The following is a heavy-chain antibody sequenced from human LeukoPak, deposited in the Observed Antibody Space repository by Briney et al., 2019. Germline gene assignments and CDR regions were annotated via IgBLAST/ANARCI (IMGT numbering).Heavy chain of an antibody. CDR1: GGSISSSSYY. CDR2: IYYSGST. J-gene: IGHJ4*02. D-gene: IGHD2-2*01. V-gene: IGHV4-39*01. CDR3: ARRMPYCSSTSCHRYYFDY. Sequence: PSEALSLTCTVSGGSISSSSYYWGWIRQPPGKGLQWIGSIYYSGSTYYHPSLKSRVSISVDTSKNQFSLKLSSVTAADTAVYYCARRMPYCSSTSCHRYYFDYWGQGTLVTVSS.